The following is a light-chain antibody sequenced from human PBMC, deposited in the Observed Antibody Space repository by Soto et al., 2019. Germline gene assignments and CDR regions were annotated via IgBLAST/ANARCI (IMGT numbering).Light chain of an antibody. V-gene: IGLV2-18*02. Sequence: QSALTQPPSVSGSPGQSVTISCTGTSSDVGRYNRVSWYQQSPGTAPKLMIYEVNDRPSGVPDRFSGSKSGNTASLTISGLQAEYEGDYYCSSGTTSSTLIFGGGTKLTVL. CDR1: SSDVGRYNR. CDR3: SSGTTSSTLI. CDR2: EVN. J-gene: IGLJ2*01.